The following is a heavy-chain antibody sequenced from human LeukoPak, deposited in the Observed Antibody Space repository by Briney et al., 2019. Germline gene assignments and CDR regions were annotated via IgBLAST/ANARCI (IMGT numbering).Heavy chain of an antibody. V-gene: IGHV3-7*01. CDR2: IKGDGSDK. CDR1: GFTFSNDW. CDR3: ARDPETKRGRDGLDY. Sequence: PGGSLRLSCAASGFTFSNDWMSWVRQAPGKGLDWMASIKGDGSDKYYVDSVKGRFTISRDNAKNSMYLQMNSLRAEDTAVYYCARDPETKRGRDGLDYWGPGTLVIVSS. D-gene: IGHD1-14*01. J-gene: IGHJ4*02.